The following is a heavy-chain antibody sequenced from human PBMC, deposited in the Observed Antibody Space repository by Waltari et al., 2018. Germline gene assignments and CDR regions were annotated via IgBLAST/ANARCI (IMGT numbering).Heavy chain of an antibody. V-gene: IGHV3-23*01. CDR1: GFTFSSHA. D-gene: IGHD2-21*01. Sequence: QLLESGGGLVQPGGSLRLSCATSGFTFSSHAMSWVRQSPGKGRGVVSAITDTGDGTYYADSVKGRFTISRYNSNNTLYLQMNSLRAEDTAIYYCAKDSPILTLWGQGTLVTVSS. J-gene: IGHJ1*01. CDR3: AKDSPILTL. CDR2: ITDTGDGT.